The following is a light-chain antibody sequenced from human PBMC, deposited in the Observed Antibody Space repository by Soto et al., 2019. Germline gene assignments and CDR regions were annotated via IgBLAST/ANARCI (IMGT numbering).Light chain of an antibody. CDR3: CSYTSTSSPYV. V-gene: IGLV2-14*01. CDR1: SSDVGGYNH. J-gene: IGLJ1*01. CDR2: DVS. Sequence: QSALTQPASVSGSPGQSITISCTGTSSDVGGYNHVSWFQQHPDKATKVMIYDVSNRPSGVSDRFSGSKSGNTASLTISGLQAEDEADYYCCSYTSTSSPYVFGTGTKVTVL.